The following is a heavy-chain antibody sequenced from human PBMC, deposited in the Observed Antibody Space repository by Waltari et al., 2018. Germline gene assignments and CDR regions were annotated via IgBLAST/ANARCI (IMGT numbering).Heavy chain of an antibody. J-gene: IGHJ4*02. V-gene: IGHV4-4*02. Sequence: QVQLQESGPGLVKPSGTLSLTCDVSGGSISSSNWWSWVRQPPGKGLEWIGSIYHSGSTYYNPSLKSRVTISVDTSKNQFSLKLSSVTAADTAVYYCARRGVKGSGYFDYWGQGTLVTVSS. CDR1: GGSISSSNW. D-gene: IGHD6-19*01. CDR2: IYHSGST. CDR3: ARRGVKGSGYFDY.